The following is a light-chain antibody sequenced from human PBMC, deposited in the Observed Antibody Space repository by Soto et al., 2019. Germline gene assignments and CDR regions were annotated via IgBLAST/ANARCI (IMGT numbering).Light chain of an antibody. CDR2: AAT. V-gene: IGKV1-39*01. J-gene: IGKJ5*01. CDR1: QNIYNY. CDR3: QQTHSTPVT. Sequence: DIQMTQSPSSLSASAGDRVTVTCRTSQNIYNYLNWYQQRPGKAPKLLIYAATSVQSGVPSRFSGSGSGTDFTLTISSLHPEDFATYYCQQTHSTPVTFGQGTRLDVK.